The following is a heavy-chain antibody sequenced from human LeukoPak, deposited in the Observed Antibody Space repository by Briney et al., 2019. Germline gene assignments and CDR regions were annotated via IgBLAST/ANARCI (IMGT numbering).Heavy chain of an antibody. D-gene: IGHD3-10*01. J-gene: IGHJ3*02. CDR3: ARGMIRGVIGGGAFDI. V-gene: IGHV1-69*06. Sequence: ASVKVSCKASGYTFTGYYMHWVRQAPGQGLEWMGGIIPIFETSNYAQKFQDRVTITVDKSTSTAYMELSSLRSEDTAVYYCARGMIRGVIGGGAFDIWGQGTMVTVSS. CDR2: IIPIFETS. CDR1: GYTFTGYY.